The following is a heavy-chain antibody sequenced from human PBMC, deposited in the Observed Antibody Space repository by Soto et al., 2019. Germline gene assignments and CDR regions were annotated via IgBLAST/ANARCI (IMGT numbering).Heavy chain of an antibody. J-gene: IGHJ4*02. V-gene: IGHV4-31*03. CDR2: IYYSGST. CDR1: GGCISSGGYY. D-gene: IGHD6-19*01. Sequence: SETLSLTCTVSGGCISSGGYYWSWIRQHPGKGLEWIGYIYYSGSTYYNPSLKSRVTISVDTSKNQFSLKLSSVTAADTAVYYCARVETVAGTNWGQGTLVTVSS. CDR3: ARVETVAGTN.